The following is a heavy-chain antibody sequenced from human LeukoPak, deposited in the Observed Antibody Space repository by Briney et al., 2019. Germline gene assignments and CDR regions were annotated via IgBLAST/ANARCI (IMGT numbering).Heavy chain of an antibody. CDR3: ARDEGSGWFMGWGDAFDI. V-gene: IGHV4-39*07. CDR2: IYHSGST. Sequence: PSETLSLTCSVSGDSIITSSYYWGWIRQPPGKGLEWIGSIYHSGSTYYSPSLKSRVTISVDTSKNQFSLKLSSVTAADTAVYYCARDEGSGWFMGWGDAFDIWGQGTMVTVSS. D-gene: IGHD6-19*01. CDR1: GDSIITSSYY. J-gene: IGHJ3*02.